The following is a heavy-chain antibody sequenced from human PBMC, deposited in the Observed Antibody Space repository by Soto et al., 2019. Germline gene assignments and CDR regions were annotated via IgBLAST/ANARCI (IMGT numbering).Heavy chain of an antibody. V-gene: IGHV4-34*01. CDR2: INQSGST. CDR3: ARGPIHYCSGGSCYPKGGYYYYYYMDV. Sequence: SETLSPTCAVYGGSFCGYDWSWIRQPPGKGLEWIGEINQSGSTNYNPSLKSRVTISVDTSKNQFSLKLSSVTAADTAVYYCARGPIHYCSGGSCYPKGGYYYYYYMDVWGKGTTVTVS. CDR1: GGSFCGYD. D-gene: IGHD2-15*01. J-gene: IGHJ6*03.